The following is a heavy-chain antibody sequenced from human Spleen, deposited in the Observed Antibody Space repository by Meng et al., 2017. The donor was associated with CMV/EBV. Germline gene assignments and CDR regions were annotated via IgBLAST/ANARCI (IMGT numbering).Heavy chain of an antibody. D-gene: IGHD2-21*01. CDR1: GDSVSNNHYY. Sequence: QLQLQGSGPGLVKPSETLSPTCAVSGDSVSNNHYYWGWIRQPPGKGLEWIGSSDFSGTTRYNPSLMSRVTMSVDTSKNHFSLSLSSVTAADTAVYYCARDHIVSGQGISWGQGTLVTVSS. V-gene: IGHV4-39*07. J-gene: IGHJ5*02. CDR3: ARDHIVSGQGIS. CDR2: SDFSGTT.